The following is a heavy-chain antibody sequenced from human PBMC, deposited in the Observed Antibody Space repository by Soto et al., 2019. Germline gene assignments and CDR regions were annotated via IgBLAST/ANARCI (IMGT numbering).Heavy chain of an antibody. CDR2: IYSGGST. Sequence: GGSLRLSCAASRFTVSSNYMSWVRQAPGKGLEWVSVIYSGGSTYYADSVKGRFTISRHNSKNTLYLQMNSLRAEDTAVYYCARDIRPGQYYGSGIYYYYYMDVWGKGTTVTVSS. V-gene: IGHV3-53*04. D-gene: IGHD3-10*01. J-gene: IGHJ6*03. CDR3: ARDIRPGQYYGSGIYYYYYMDV. CDR1: RFTVSSNY.